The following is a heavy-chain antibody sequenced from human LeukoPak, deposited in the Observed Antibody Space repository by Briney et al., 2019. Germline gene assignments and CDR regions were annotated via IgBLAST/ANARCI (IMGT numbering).Heavy chain of an antibody. CDR3: AGITMVRGVPHDAFDI. CDR2: IYTSGRT. CDR1: GGSISSASYY. D-gene: IGHD3-10*01. J-gene: IGHJ3*02. V-gene: IGHV4-61*02. Sequence: SQTLSLTCTVSGGSISSASYYWSWIRQPAGKGLEWIGRIYTSGRTNYNPSLKSRITISVDMSKNQFSLKLSSVTAADTAVYYCAGITMVRGVPHDAFDIWGQGTMVTVSS.